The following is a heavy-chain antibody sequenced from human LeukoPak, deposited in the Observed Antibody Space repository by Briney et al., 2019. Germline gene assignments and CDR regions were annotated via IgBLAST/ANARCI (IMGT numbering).Heavy chain of an antibody. V-gene: IGHV1-24*01. J-gene: IGHJ4*02. CDR3: ATGNPHSYSSSWLFSFDY. D-gene: IGHD6-13*01. Sequence: GASVKVSCKVSGYTLTELSMHWVRQAPGKGLEWMGGFDPEDGETIYAQKFQGRVTMTEDTSTDTAYMELSSLRSEDTAVYYCATGNPHSYSSSWLFSFDYWGQGTLVTVSS. CDR1: GYTLTELS. CDR2: FDPEDGET.